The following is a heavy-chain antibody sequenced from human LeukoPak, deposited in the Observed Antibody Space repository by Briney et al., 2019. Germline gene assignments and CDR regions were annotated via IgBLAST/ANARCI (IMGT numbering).Heavy chain of an antibody. J-gene: IGHJ5*02. D-gene: IGHD3-10*01. V-gene: IGHV4-59*08. Sequence: PSETLSLTCTVSGGSISSYYWSWIRQPPGKGLEWIGYIYYSGSTNYNPSLKSRVTISVDTSKNQFSLKLSSVTAADTAVYYCARVLLWFGELSPNWFDPWGQGTLVTVSS. CDR3: ARVLLWFGELSPNWFDP. CDR1: GGSISSYY. CDR2: IYYSGST.